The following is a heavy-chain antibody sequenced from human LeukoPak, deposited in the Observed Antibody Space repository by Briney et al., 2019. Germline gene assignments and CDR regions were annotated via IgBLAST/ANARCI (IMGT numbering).Heavy chain of an antibody. D-gene: IGHD2-2*01. Sequence: PGGSLRLSCAASGFTFSNYGIHWVRKAPGKGLEWVAFIRYDGTNKYYAESVKGRFTISRDNSKDTLYLQMNSLRTEDTTVYYCAKDSCRSTSCYYMDVWGKGTTVTVSS. CDR3: AKDSCRSTSCYYMDV. CDR2: IRYDGTNK. V-gene: IGHV3-30*02. CDR1: GFTFSNYG. J-gene: IGHJ6*03.